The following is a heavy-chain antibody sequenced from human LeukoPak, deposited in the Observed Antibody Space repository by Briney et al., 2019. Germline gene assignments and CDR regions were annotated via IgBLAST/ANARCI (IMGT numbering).Heavy chain of an antibody. CDR3: ARDSGWFGELFRNWFDP. V-gene: IGHV4-59*01. CDR1: GVSMSNYY. J-gene: IGHJ5*02. Sequence: PSETLSLTCTVSGVSMSNYYWSWIRQPPGKGLEWIGYIYYSGSTNYNPSLKSRVTISVDTSKNQFSLKLSSVTAADTAVYYCARDSGWFGELFRNWFDPWGQGTLVTVSS. CDR2: IYYSGST. D-gene: IGHD3-10*01.